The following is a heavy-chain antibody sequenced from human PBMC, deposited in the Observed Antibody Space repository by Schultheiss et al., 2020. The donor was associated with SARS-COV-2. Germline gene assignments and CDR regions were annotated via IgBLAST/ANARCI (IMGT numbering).Heavy chain of an antibody. CDR3: ARCPRRMGMDV. D-gene: IGHD2-8*01. Sequence: GGSLRLSCAASGFTFSSYSMNWVRQAPGKGLEWVSYISSSSSYIYYADSVKGRFTISRDNAKNSLYLQMNSLRAEDTAVYYCARCPRRMGMDVWGQGTTVTVSS. V-gene: IGHV3-21*05. CDR2: ISSSSSYI. CDR1: GFTFSSYS. J-gene: IGHJ6*02.